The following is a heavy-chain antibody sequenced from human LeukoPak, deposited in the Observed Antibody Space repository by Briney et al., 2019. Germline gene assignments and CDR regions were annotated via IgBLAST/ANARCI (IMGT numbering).Heavy chain of an antibody. Sequence: PGGSLRLSCAAPGFTFNRYWMSWVRQAPGKGLEWVANIKQDGSEKYYVDSVKGRFTISRDNAKNSLYLQMNSLRAEDTAVYYCARVEASGYDYGAFDYWGQGTLVTVSS. D-gene: IGHD5-12*01. CDR3: ARVEASGYDYGAFDY. V-gene: IGHV3-7*01. CDR1: GFTFNRYW. J-gene: IGHJ4*02. CDR2: IKQDGSEK.